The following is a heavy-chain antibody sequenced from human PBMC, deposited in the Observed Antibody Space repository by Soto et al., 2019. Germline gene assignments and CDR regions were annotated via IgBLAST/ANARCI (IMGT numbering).Heavy chain of an antibody. Sequence: PETLSLTCTGSGDTIRSGSYWGWIRQPPGKGLEWIGSIYSTGNTYYNPSLNSQVTISVDTSKNQFSLNVISVTAADTAVYYCRRSSRYSTDVWGQGTTVT. D-gene: IGHD6-13*01. CDR1: GDTIRSGSY. V-gene: IGHV4-38-2*02. CDR2: IYSTGNT. J-gene: IGHJ6*02. CDR3: RRSSRYSTDV.